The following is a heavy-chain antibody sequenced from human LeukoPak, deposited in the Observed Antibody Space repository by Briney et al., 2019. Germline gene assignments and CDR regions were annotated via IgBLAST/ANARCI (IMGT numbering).Heavy chain of an antibody. CDR2: ISAYNGNT. V-gene: IGHV1-18*01. J-gene: IGHJ3*02. D-gene: IGHD5-12*01. Sequence: ASVKVSFKASGYTFTSYGMSWVRQAPGQGLEWMGWISAYNGNTNYAQKLQGRVTMTTDTSTSTAYLELRSLRSDDTAVYYCARGESIVASEAFDIWGQGTMVTVSS. CDR3: ARGESIVASEAFDI. CDR1: GYTFTSYG.